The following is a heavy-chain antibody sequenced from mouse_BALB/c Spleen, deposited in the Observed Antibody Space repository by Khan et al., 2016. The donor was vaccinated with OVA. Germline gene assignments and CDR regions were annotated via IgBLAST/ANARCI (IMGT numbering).Heavy chain of an antibody. CDR3: ARDGSRYNYAMDY. D-gene: IGHD2-3*01. J-gene: IGHJ4*01. CDR1: GYSITSDYA. Sequence: EVQLQESGPGLVKPSQSLSLTCTVTGYSITSDYAWNWIRQFPGNKLEWMGYISYSGSTNYNPALQSRISNTRDTSKNQFFLQLNSVTTEDTATYYCARDGSRYNYAMDYWGQGTSVTVSS. CDR2: ISYSGST. V-gene: IGHV3-2*02.